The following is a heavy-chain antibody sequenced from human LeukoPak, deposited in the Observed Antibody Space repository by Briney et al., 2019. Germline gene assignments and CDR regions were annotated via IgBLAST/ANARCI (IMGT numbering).Heavy chain of an antibody. CDR1: GYSFTNYW. V-gene: IGHV5-51*01. Sequence: GESLKISCTGSGYSFTNYWIGWVRQMPGKGLEWMGNIYPGDSHTKYSPSFQGQIIISADKSISTAYLQWSSLKASDTAMYYCARRHDRSGYYSHDFSYYMDVWGKGTTVTVSS. J-gene: IGHJ6*03. CDR3: ARRHDRSGYYSHDFSYYMDV. D-gene: IGHD3-22*01. CDR2: IYPGDSHT.